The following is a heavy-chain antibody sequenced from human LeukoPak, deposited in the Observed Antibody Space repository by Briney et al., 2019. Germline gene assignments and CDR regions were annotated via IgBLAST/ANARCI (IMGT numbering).Heavy chain of an antibody. V-gene: IGHV3-48*03. J-gene: IGHJ4*02. CDR1: GFTFSSYE. CDR2: ISSSAGTV. CDR3: ARDPTALQNWDDFTPDY. D-gene: IGHD1-1*01. Sequence: PGGSLRLSCEASGFTFSSYEMNWVRQAPGKGPEWVAWISSSAGTVYYADSVKGRFTISRDNAKNSLYLQMNSLRAEDTAVYYCARDPTALQNWDDFTPDYWGQGALVTVSS.